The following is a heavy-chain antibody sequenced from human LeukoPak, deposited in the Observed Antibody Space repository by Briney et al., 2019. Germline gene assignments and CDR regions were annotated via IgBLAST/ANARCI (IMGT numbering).Heavy chain of an antibody. CDR2: ITSSSGTI. V-gene: IGHV3-48*01. D-gene: IGHD2-15*01. CDR1: GFTFSSYE. Sequence: GGSLRLSCAASGFTFSSYEMNWVRQAPGKGLEWVSYITSSSGTINCADSVKGRFTISRDNAKNSLYLQMNSLRAEDTAVYYCARARSGYYMDVWGKGTTVTVSS. J-gene: IGHJ6*03. CDR3: ARARSGYYMDV.